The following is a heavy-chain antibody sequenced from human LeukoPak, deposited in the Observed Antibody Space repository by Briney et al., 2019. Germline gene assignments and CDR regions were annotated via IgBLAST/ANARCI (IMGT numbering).Heavy chain of an antibody. V-gene: IGHV1-2*06. CDR2: INPNSGDT. CDR1: GYTFTGYH. J-gene: IGHJ4*02. CDR3: ARDYCSSTSCLFDY. Sequence: ASVKVSCKASGYTFTGYHMHWVRQAPGQGLEWMGRINPNSGDTNYAQKFQGRVTMTRDTSISTAYMELSRLRSGDTAVYYCARDYCSSTSCLFDYWGQGTLVTVSS. D-gene: IGHD2-2*01.